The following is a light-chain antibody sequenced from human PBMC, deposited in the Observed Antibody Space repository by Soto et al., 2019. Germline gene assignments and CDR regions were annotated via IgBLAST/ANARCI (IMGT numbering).Light chain of an antibody. V-gene: IGKV1-5*03. CDR2: KAS. CDR3: QQYASYWT. Sequence: DVQMTQSPSTLSASVGDRVTMTCRASQNIRSCLAWYQQKPGKAPKLLIYKASSLESGVPSRFSGSGSGTEFTLTISSLQPDDFATYYCQQYASYWTFGQGTKVDI. CDR1: QNIRSC. J-gene: IGKJ1*01.